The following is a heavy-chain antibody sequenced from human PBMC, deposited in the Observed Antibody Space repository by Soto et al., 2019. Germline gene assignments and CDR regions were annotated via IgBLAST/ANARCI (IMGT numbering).Heavy chain of an antibody. J-gene: IGHJ2*01. CDR3: ARGATVTTYWYFDL. CDR1: GFTFSDYD. Sequence: EVQLVESGGGLVQTGGSLRLSCVASGFTFSDYDMHWVRQAPGKGLEWVSFIGSAGDTDYPGSVKGRFTVSRENAKNSLSLHMNSRRAEDTAVYYCARGATVTTYWYFDLWGRGTLVTVSS. D-gene: IGHD4-17*01. CDR2: IGSAGDT. V-gene: IGHV3-13*01.